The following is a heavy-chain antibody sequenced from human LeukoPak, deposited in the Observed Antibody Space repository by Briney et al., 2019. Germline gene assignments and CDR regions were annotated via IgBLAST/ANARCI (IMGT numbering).Heavy chain of an antibody. CDR1: GGSISSYY. V-gene: IGHV4-59*12. D-gene: IGHD3-22*01. CDR3: ARGQPATYYSASNTYYYFDY. CDR2: IYYSGST. Sequence: PSETLSLTCTVSGGSISSYYWSWIRQPPGKGLEWIGYIYYSGSTNYNPSLKSPVTISVDTSKSQFSLMLTSVTAADTAVYYCARGQPATYYSASNTYYYFDYWGQGTLVTVSS. J-gene: IGHJ4*02.